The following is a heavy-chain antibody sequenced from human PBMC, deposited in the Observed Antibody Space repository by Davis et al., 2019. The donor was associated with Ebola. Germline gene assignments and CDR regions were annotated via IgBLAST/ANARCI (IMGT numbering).Heavy chain of an antibody. D-gene: IGHD1-26*01. V-gene: IGHV4-34*01. J-gene: IGHJ6*04. CDR2: INHSGST. Sequence: SETLSLTCTVSGGSINTYFWSWIRQPPGKGLEWIGEINHSGSTKYSPSLNSRVTISVDTSKNQFSLKLTSVTAADTAIYYCARRYSGRYSYHYGMDVWGKGTTVTVSS. CDR1: GGSINTYF. CDR3: ARRYSGRYSYHYGMDV.